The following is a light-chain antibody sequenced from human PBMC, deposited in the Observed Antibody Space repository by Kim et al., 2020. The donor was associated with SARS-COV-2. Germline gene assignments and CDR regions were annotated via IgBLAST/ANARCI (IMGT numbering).Light chain of an antibody. Sequence: AAIGDRVTITGRTSQNIRTYLNWYQQRPGKAPKPLIYASSSSQSEVPSRFSGSGSGADFTLTIAGLQADDFATYHCQQTYSNPPSSGGGTKVEIK. J-gene: IGKJ4*01. CDR3: QQTYSNPPS. CDR2: ASS. V-gene: IGKV1-39*01. CDR1: QNIRTY.